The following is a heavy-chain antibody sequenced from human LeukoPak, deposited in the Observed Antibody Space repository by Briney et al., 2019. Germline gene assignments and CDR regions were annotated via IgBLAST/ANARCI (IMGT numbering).Heavy chain of an antibody. Sequence: SETLSLTCAVYGESFSGNDWSWIRQPPGKGLEWIGEVNHSRGTNRGTTQYNPSLKSRVTISVDASKNQFSLRLNSVTAADTAVYYCARQLYDRQLLQYNWFDPWGRGTLVTVSS. CDR2: VNHSRGT. CDR1: GESFSGND. J-gene: IGHJ5*02. CDR3: ARQLYDRQLLQYNWFDP. D-gene: IGHD3-10*02. V-gene: IGHV4-34*01.